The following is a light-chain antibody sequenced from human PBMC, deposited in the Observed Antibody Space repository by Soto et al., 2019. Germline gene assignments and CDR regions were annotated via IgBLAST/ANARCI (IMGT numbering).Light chain of an antibody. Sequence: EIGLTQSPGTLSLSPGERATLSCRASQSVSNNYLAWYQQKPGQAPRLLIYGASTRATGIPARFSGSGSGTEFTLTISSLQSEDFAVYYCQQYNNGWTFGQGTKVDIK. CDR1: QSVSNN. CDR2: GAS. V-gene: IGKV3-15*01. CDR3: QQYNNGWT. J-gene: IGKJ1*01.